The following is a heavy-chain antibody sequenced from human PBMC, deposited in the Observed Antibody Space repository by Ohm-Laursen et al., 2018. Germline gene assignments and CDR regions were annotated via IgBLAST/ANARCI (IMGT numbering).Heavy chain of an antibody. CDR3: ASLGYCSGGSCLWAFDI. CDR1: GFTFSSYA. Sequence: SLRLSCSATGFTFSSYAMSWVRQAPGKGLEWVSAISGSGGSRYYADSVKGRFTISRDNSKNTLYLQMSSLRAEDTAVYYCASLGYCSGGSCLWAFDIWGQGTMVTVSS. D-gene: IGHD2-15*01. J-gene: IGHJ3*02. CDR2: ISGSGGSR. V-gene: IGHV3-23*01.